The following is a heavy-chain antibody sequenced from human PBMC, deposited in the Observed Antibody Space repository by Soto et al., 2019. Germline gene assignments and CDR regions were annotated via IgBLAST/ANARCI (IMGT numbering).Heavy chain of an antibody. Sequence: QVQLVESGGGVVQPGRSLRLSCAASGFTFSNYAMHWVRQAPGTGLEWVAVIWYDGSNQYYAESVKGRFTISRDNSKNTLSLQMNSLRAEDTALYHCARPTSVANAFDIWGQGTMVAVSS. V-gene: IGHV3-33*01. CDR3: ARPTSVANAFDI. CDR1: GFTFSNYA. CDR2: IWYDGSNQ. J-gene: IGHJ3*02.